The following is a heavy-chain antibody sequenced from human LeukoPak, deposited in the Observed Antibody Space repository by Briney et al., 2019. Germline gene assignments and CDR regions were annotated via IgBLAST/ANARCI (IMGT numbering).Heavy chain of an antibody. Sequence: GGSLRLSCAASGFTFSSYAINWVRQAPGKGLEWVSGISGSGGSTYYADSVKGRFTISRDNSKNMLYLQMNSLRAEDTAVYYCAKDYDSSGYSDYWGQGTLVTVSS. J-gene: IGHJ4*02. CDR1: GFTFSSYA. CDR2: ISGSGGST. V-gene: IGHV3-23*01. D-gene: IGHD3-22*01. CDR3: AKDYDSSGYSDY.